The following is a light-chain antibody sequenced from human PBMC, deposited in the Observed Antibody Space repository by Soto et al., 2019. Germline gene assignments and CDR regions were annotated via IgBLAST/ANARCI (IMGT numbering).Light chain of an antibody. J-gene: IGKJ4*01. CDR3: QQDYSYLLT. Sequence: DVPITQSPFPLYGTLGDRVTITCRASQTISSWLAWYQQKPGKAPKLLIYAASTLQSGVPSRFSGSGSGTDFTLTIICLQSEDFITYCCQQDYSYLLTFGGVTKLDI. CDR2: AAS. V-gene: IGKV1-5*01. CDR1: QTISSW.